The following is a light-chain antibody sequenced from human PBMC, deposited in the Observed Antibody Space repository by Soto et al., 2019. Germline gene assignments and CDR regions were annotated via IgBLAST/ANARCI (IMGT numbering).Light chain of an antibody. CDR2: GTS. CDR1: QSVSSKY. J-gene: IGKJ3*01. V-gene: IGKV3-20*01. CDR3: QQYGSSLFT. Sequence: GTLSLSPGERATLSCRASQSVSSKYLAWYQQKPGRAPRVLIYGTSIRASGVPERFSGGGSGTDFTLTITRLEPEDFAVYYCQQYGSSLFTFGPGT.